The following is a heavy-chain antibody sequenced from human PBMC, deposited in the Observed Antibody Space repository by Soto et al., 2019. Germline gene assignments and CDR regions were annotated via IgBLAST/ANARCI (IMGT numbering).Heavy chain of an antibody. Sequence: SETLSLTCTVSGGSISSSSYYWGWIRQPPGKGLEWIGSIYYSGSTYYNPSLKSRVTISVDTSKNQFSLKLSSVTAADTAVYFCARQVAVAGTARYYYGMDVWGQGTTVTVS. CDR1: GGSISSSSYY. V-gene: IGHV4-39*01. CDR2: IYYSGST. J-gene: IGHJ6*02. D-gene: IGHD6-19*01. CDR3: ARQVAVAGTARYYYGMDV.